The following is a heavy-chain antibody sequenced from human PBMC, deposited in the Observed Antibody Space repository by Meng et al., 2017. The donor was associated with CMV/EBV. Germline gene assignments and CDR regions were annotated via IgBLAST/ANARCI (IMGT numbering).Heavy chain of an antibody. V-gene: IGHV3-53*05. J-gene: IGHJ4*02. D-gene: IGHD3-3*01. CDR3: ARGSPTRFLEWLFLY. CDR1: GFTVSSNY. Sequence: GESLKISCAASGFTVSSNYMSWVRQAPGKGLEWVSVIYSGGSTYYADSVKGRFTISRDNSKNTLYLQMNSLRAEDTAVYYCARGSPTRFLEWLFLYWGQGTLVTVSS. CDR2: IYSGGST.